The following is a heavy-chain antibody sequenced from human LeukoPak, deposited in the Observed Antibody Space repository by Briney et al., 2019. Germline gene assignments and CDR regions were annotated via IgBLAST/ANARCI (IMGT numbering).Heavy chain of an antibody. D-gene: IGHD3-9*01. V-gene: IGHV4-39*01. CDR3: ARGPSTEYDILTGYYYFDY. CDR2: IYYTGST. Sequence: SETLSLTCSVSGASISGGTYYWGWIRQPPGKGLEWIGSIYYTGSTYDNPSLKSRVTISVDTSKNQFSLKLSSVTAADTAVYYCARGPSTEYDILTGYYYFDYWGQGTLVTVSS. CDR1: GASISGGTYY. J-gene: IGHJ4*02.